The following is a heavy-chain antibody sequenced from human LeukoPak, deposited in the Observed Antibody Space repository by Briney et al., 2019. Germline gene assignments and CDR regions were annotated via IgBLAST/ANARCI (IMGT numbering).Heavy chain of an antibody. CDR1: GFTFSSYG. CDR2: IRYDGSNK. CDR3: AKWKTDSSGWFDY. V-gene: IGHV3-30*02. D-gene: IGHD6-19*01. Sequence: PGGSLRLSRAASGFTFSSYGMHWVRQAPGKGLEWVAFIRYDGSNKYYADSVKGRFTISRDNSKNTLYLQMNSLRAEDTAVYYCAKWKTDSSGWFDYWGQGTLVTVSS. J-gene: IGHJ4*02.